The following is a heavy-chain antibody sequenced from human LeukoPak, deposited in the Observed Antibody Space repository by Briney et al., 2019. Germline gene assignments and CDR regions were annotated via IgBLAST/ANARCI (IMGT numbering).Heavy chain of an antibody. V-gene: IGHV4-59*12. J-gene: IGHJ2*01. CDR2: IYYSGST. CDR3: ARGSHWYFDL. CDR1: GGSISSYY. Sequence: SETLSLTCTVSGGSISSYYRSWIRQPPGKGLEWIGYIYYSGSTNYNPSLKSRVTISVDTSKNQFSLKLSSVTAADTAVYYCARGSHWYFDLWGRGTLVTVSS.